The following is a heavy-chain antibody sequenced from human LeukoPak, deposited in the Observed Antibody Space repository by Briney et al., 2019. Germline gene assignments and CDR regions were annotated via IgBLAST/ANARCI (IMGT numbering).Heavy chain of an antibody. D-gene: IGHD6-6*01. CDR1: GGSISSSNW. J-gene: IGHJ4*02. V-gene: IGHV4-4*02. CDR3: ASQGSSSSYYFDY. CDR2: IYHSGST. Sequence: SETLSLTCAISGGSISSSNWWSWVRQPPGKGLEWIGEIYHSGSTNYNPSLKSRVTISVDKSKNQFSLKLSSVTAADTAVYYRASQGSSSSYYFDYWGRGTLVTVSS.